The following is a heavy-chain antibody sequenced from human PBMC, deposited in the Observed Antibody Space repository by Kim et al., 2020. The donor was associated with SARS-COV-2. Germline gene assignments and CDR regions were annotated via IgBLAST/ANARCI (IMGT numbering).Heavy chain of an antibody. Sequence: GGSLRLSCAASGFTFSSYGMHWVRQAPGKGLEWVAVISYDGSNKYYADSVKGRFTISRDNSKNTLYLQMNSLRAEDTAVYYCARESHTPCSSSCPTVEYFQHWGQGTLVTVSS. CDR3: ARESHTPCSSSCPTVEYFQH. CDR1: GFTFSSYG. D-gene: IGHD6-13*01. CDR2: ISYDGSNK. V-gene: IGHV3-33*05. J-gene: IGHJ1*01.